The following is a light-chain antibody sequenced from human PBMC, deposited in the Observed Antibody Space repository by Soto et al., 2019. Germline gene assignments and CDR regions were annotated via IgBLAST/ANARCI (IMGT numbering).Light chain of an antibody. CDR3: QQYNKWPPLT. CDR2: GAS. CDR1: QSVRSD. J-gene: IGKJ4*01. V-gene: IGKV3-15*01. Sequence: EIVMTQSPAILSVSPGERAVLSCSASQSVRSDLAWYQHKPGQSPRLLIYGASTRATGIPDRFSGGGSGTEFTLTISSLQSEDVAVYYCQQYNKWPPLTFGGGTKVE.